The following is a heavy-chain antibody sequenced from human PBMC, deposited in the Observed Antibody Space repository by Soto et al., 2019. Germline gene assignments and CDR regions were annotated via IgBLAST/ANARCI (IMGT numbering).Heavy chain of an antibody. Sequence: QLQLQESGPGLVKPSETLSLTCTVSGGSIGSSSYYSGWIRQPPGKGLEGVGSIYYSGSTYYNPSLKSRGTIGVDASKNHVALKLRSVTAADTAVHYCAKPYSGYDSGPFDYWGQGTLVTVSS. CDR1: GGSIGSSSYY. CDR2: IYYSGST. CDR3: AKPYSGYDSGPFDY. V-gene: IGHV4-39*02. D-gene: IGHD5-12*01. J-gene: IGHJ4*02.